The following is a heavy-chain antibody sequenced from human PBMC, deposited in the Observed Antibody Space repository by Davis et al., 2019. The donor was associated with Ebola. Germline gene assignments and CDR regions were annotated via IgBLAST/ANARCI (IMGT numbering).Heavy chain of an antibody. Sequence: ASVKVSCKASGYSFTSYDLNWVRQATGQGLEWMGWMNPNSGNTGYAQKFQGRVTMTRNTSISTAYMELSSLRSEDTAVYYCARDQATVTTSYFDYWGQGTLVTVSS. D-gene: IGHD4-11*01. V-gene: IGHV1-8*01. J-gene: IGHJ4*02. CDR1: GYSFTSYD. CDR2: MNPNSGNT. CDR3: ARDQATVTTSYFDY.